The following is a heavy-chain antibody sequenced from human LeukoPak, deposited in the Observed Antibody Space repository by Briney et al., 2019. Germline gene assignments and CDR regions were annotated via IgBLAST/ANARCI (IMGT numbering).Heavy chain of an antibody. J-gene: IGHJ6*03. CDR2: ISSSSSYI. Sequence: GGSLRLSCAASGFTFSSYSMNWVRQAPGKGLEWVSPISSSSSYIYYADSVKGRFTISRDNAKNSLYLQMNSLRAEDTAVYYCARDFSRGVINYYYYMDVWGKGTTVTVSS. CDR1: GFTFSSYS. CDR3: ARDFSRGVINYYYYMDV. V-gene: IGHV3-21*01. D-gene: IGHD3-10*01.